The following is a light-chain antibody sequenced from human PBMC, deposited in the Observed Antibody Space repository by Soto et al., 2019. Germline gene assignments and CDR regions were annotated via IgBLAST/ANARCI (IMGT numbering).Light chain of an antibody. CDR2: RNN. Sequence: QLVLTQPPSASGTPGQRVTISCSGSSSNIGSNYVYWYQPLPGTAPKLLIYRNNQRPSGVPDRFSGSKSGTSASLAISGLRSEDEADYYCAAWDDSLSGRYVFGTGTKVTVL. V-gene: IGLV1-47*01. CDR3: AAWDDSLSGRYV. J-gene: IGLJ1*01. CDR1: SSNIGSNY.